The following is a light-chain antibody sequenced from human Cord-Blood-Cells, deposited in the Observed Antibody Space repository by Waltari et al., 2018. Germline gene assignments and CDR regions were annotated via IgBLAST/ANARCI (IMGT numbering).Light chain of an antibody. Sequence: QSALPQPAPVSGSPGHSITISCTGTSSDVGSYNLVSWYQQHPGKAPKLMIYEGSKRPSGVSNRFSGSKSGNTASLTISGLQAEDEADYYCCSYAGSSTLVFGGGTKLTVL. CDR1: SSDVGSYNL. CDR3: CSYAGSSTLV. J-gene: IGLJ3*02. CDR2: EGS. V-gene: IGLV2-23*01.